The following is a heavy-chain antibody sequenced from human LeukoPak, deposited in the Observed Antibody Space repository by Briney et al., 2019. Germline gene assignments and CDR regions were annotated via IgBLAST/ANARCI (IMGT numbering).Heavy chain of an antibody. J-gene: IGHJ5*02. CDR2: INSEGRTT. Sequence: SLRPSCAASGFTPTGYWMHWVRPAPGKGLVWVAHINSEGRTTTYADSVKGRFTISRDNAKNTLYLQMNSVRAEDTAVYYCARASGWSTNWFDPWGQGTLVTVSS. CDR3: ARASGWSTNWFDP. D-gene: IGHD6-19*01. CDR1: GFTPTGYW. V-gene: IGHV3-74*01.